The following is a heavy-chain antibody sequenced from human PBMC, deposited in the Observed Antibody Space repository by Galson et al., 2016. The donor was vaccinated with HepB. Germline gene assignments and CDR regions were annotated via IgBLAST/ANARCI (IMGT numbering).Heavy chain of an antibody. D-gene: IGHD3-10*01. CDR2: IYYSGST. Sequence: TLSLTCSVSGGSISSSGYYWSWIRQHPGKALEWIGYIYYSGSTFYDPSLKSRVTILLDTSKNQFSLKLSSVSAADTAVYYCARGVYGSENYSMYYFDYWGQGTLVTVSS. V-gene: IGHV4-31*03. J-gene: IGHJ4*02. CDR3: ARGVYGSENYSMYYFDY. CDR1: GGSISSSGYY.